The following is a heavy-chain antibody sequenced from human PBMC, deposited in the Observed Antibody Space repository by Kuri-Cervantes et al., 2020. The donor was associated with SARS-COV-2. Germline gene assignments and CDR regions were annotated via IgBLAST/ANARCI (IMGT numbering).Heavy chain of an antibody. Sequence: LSLTCAASGFTFSGHWIHWVRQAPEKGLVWVSRINPDGSYTNNADSVKGRFTLNRDNAKNMLFLQLNILRAEDTAMYYCVRDGDHWNFDYWGQGTLVTVYS. CDR2: INPDGSYT. CDR1: GFTFSGHW. J-gene: IGHJ4*02. D-gene: IGHD1-1*01. CDR3: VRDGDHWNFDY. V-gene: IGHV3-74*01.